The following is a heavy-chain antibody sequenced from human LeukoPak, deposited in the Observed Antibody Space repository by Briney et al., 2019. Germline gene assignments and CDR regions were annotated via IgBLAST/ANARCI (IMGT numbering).Heavy chain of an antibody. CDR2: INHSGST. CDR1: GGSFSGYY. CDR3: ERHYYYYYMDV. Sequence: SETLSLTCAVYGGSFSGYYWSWIRQPPGKGLEWIGEINHSGSTNYNPSLKSRVTISVDTSKNQFSLKLSSVTAADTAVYYCERHYYYYYMDVWGKGTTVTISS. J-gene: IGHJ6*03. V-gene: IGHV4-34*01.